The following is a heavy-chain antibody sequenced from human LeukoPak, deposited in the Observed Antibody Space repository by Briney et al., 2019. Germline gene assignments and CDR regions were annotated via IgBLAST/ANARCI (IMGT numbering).Heavy chain of an antibody. CDR3: ARNTSSSPGFDP. J-gene: IGHJ5*02. CDR1: DGSINSYY. V-gene: IGHV4-59*01. D-gene: IGHD6-6*01. CDR2: IYYNGNT. Sequence: SETLSLTCSVSDGSINSYYWNWIRRPPGKGLEWIGYIYYNGNTNYSPSLKSRVTMSVDTSKNLFSLKVSSVTAADTAVYYCARNTSSSPGFDPWAQGTLVTVSS.